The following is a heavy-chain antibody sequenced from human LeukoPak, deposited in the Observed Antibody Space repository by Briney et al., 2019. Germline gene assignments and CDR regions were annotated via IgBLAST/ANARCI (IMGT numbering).Heavy chain of an antibody. CDR2: INWNGGST. V-gene: IGHV3-20*04. CDR1: GFTFDDYG. D-gene: IGHD6-13*01. J-gene: IGHJ4*02. CDR3: AKLRDSSSWSRYDY. Sequence: GGSLRLSCAASGFTFDDYGMSWVRQAPGKGLEWVSGINWNGGSTGYADSVKGRFTISRDNSKNTLYLQMNSLRAEDTAVYYCAKLRDSSSWSRYDYWGQGTLVTVSS.